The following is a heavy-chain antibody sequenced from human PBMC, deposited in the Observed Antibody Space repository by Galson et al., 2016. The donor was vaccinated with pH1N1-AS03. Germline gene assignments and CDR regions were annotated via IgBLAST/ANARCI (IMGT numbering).Heavy chain of an antibody. CDR1: GDSITSDDYY. Sequence: TLSLTCTVSGDSITSDDYYWSWIRQHPGKGLEWIGYIHISGDTFYNPSLKSRVSISLDTSKNQFSLKLTSVTAADTAVYYCARYFPPEFHPWGPGTLVTVSS. CDR2: IHISGDT. V-gene: IGHV4-31*03. D-gene: IGHD2-21*01. J-gene: IGHJ5*02. CDR3: ARYFPPEFHP.